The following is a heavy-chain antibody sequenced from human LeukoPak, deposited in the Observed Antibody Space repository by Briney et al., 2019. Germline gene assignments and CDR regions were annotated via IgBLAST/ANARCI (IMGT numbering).Heavy chain of an antibody. Sequence: PGGSLRLSCAASGFTFSSYWMSWVRQAPGKGLEWVANIKQDGSEKYYVDSVKGRFTISRDNAKNSLYLQMNSLRAEDTAVYYCARERGEILRYFDWLPSWYFDLWGRGTLSLSPQ. J-gene: IGHJ2*01. V-gene: IGHV3-7*03. D-gene: IGHD3-9*01. CDR1: GFTFSSYW. CDR2: IKQDGSEK. CDR3: ARERGEILRYFDWLPSWYFDL.